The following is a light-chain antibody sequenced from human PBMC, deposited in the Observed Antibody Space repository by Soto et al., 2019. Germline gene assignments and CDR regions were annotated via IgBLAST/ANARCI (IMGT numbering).Light chain of an antibody. CDR3: AAWDGSLNGWV. J-gene: IGLJ3*02. V-gene: IGLV1-44*01. CDR1: NSNIGSNT. Sequence: QSVLTQAPSASGTPGQRVTISCSGSNSNIGSNTVSWYQQFPGTAPKVLIYNNDQRPSGVPDRLSGSKSGTSASLAIGGIQSDDEADYYCAAWDGSLNGWVFGGGTKLTVL. CDR2: NND.